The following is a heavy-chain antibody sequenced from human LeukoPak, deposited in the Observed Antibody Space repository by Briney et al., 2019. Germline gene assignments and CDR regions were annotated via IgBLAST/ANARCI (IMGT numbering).Heavy chain of an antibody. J-gene: IGHJ5*02. D-gene: IGHD6-13*01. V-gene: IGHV3-64*04. Sequence: PGGSLRLSCAASGFTFSSYAMHWVRQAPGKGLEYVSAISSNGGSTHYANSVKGRFTISRDNSKNTLYLQMNSLRAEDTAVYYCAKAAAGTLFNWFDPWGQGTLVTVSS. CDR3: AKAAAGTLFNWFDP. CDR2: ISSNGGST. CDR1: GFTFSSYA.